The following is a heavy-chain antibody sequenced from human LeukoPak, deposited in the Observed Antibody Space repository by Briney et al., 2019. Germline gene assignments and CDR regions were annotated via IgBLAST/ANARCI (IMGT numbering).Heavy chain of an antibody. CDR1: GYTFTIYG. D-gene: IGHD3-10*01. V-gene: IGHV1-18*01. J-gene: IGHJ4*02. Sequence: EASVTVSCKASGYTFTIYGISWVRQAPGQGLEWMGWISAYNGNTNYAQKLQGRVTMTTDTSTSTAYMELRSLRSDDTAVYYCARAYTRGVSFDYWGQGTLVTVSS. CDR2: ISAYNGNT. CDR3: ARAYTRGVSFDY.